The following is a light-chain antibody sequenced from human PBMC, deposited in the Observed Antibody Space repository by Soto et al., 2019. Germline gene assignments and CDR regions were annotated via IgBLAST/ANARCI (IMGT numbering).Light chain of an antibody. J-gene: IGKJ5*01. CDR2: RAS. Sequence: EIVLTQSPGTLSLSPGERATLSCRASQSVSSRYLALYQQKPGQAPRLLIYRASSRATGISGSFSGSGSGTEFTLTITSLQYEDFAVYYCQQYNEWTITFGQGTRLEIK. CDR3: QQYNEWTIT. V-gene: IGKV3-15*01. CDR1: QSVSSRY.